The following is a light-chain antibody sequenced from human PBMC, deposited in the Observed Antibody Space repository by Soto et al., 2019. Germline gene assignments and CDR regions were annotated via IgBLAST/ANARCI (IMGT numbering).Light chain of an antibody. CDR2: KAS. CDR1: QSISSW. CDR3: QQYNSDPGT. J-gene: IGKJ1*01. V-gene: IGKV1-5*03. Sequence: DIQMTQSPSTLSASVGDRVTITCRASQSISSWLAWYQQKPGKAHKLLIYKASSLESGVPSRFTGSGSGTEFTLTISSLQPDEFATYYCQQYNSDPGTFGQGTRVDIX.